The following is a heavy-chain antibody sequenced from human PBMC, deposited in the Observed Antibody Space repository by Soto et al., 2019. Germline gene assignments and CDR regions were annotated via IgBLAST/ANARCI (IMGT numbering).Heavy chain of an antibody. D-gene: IGHD3-16*01. V-gene: IGHV4-30-4*01. J-gene: IGHJ4*02. CDR2: IYYSGST. CDR3: ASLWGWSVDY. CDR1: GVSISSGDYY. Sequence: SEALSLTCTVSGVSISSGDYYWSWIRQPPGKGLEWIGYIYYSGSTYYNPSLKSRVTISVDTSKNQFSLKLSSVTAADTAVYYCASLWGWSVDYWGQGTLVTVS.